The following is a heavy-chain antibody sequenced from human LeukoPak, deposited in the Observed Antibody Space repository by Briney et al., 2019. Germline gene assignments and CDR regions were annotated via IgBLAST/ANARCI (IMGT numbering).Heavy chain of an antibody. CDR1: GFTFDDYA. J-gene: IGHJ4*02. V-gene: IGHV3-43D*04. CDR3: AKDIAYYDSSGQSPFDY. CDR2: ISWDGGST. Sequence: GGSLRLSCAASGFTFDDYAMHWVRQAPGKGLEWVSLISWDGGSTYYADSVKGRFTISRDNSKNSLYLQMNSLRAEDTALYYCAKDIAYYDSSGQSPFDYWGQGTLVSVSS. D-gene: IGHD3-22*01.